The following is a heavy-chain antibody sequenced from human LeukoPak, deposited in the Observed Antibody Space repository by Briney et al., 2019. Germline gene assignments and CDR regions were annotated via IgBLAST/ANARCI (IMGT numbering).Heavy chain of an antibody. Sequence: GGSLRLSCAASGFTVSSNYMSWVRQAPGKGLEXXSVIYSGGSTSYADSVKGRFTISRDNSKNTLYLQMNSLRAEDTAVYYCARGDSSSWKNYYYYYGMDVWGQGTTVTVSS. D-gene: IGHD6-13*01. CDR3: ARGDSSSWKNYYYYYGMDV. CDR2: IYSGGST. J-gene: IGHJ6*02. V-gene: IGHV3-66*02. CDR1: GFTVSSNY.